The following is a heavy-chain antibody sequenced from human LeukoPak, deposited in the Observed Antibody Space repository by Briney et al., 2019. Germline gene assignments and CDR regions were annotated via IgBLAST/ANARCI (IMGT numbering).Heavy chain of an antibody. J-gene: IGHJ4*02. D-gene: IGHD1-26*01. CDR3: AREGGSYLIDY. Sequence: SQTLSLTCTVSGGSISSGDYYWSWIRQPPGKGLEWIGYIYYNGSTYYNPSLKSRVTISVDTSKNQFSLKLSSVTAADTAVYYCAREGGSYLIDYWGQGTLVTVSS. CDR2: IYYNGST. V-gene: IGHV4-30-4*08. CDR1: GGSISSGDYY.